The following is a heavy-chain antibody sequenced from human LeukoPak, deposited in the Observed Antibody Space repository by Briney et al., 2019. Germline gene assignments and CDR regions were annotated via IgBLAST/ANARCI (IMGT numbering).Heavy chain of an antibody. CDR2: ISSIGDNT. V-gene: IGHV3-64D*06. J-gene: IGHJ4*02. CDR1: GFTFSTYV. CDR3: VRGTGY. Sequence: PGGSLRLSCSVSGFTFSTYVMRWVRQAPGKGLEYVSAISSIGDNTYYADSVKGRFTISRDNSKNTLYLQMSSLRADDTAVYYCVRGTGYWGQGTLVTVSS.